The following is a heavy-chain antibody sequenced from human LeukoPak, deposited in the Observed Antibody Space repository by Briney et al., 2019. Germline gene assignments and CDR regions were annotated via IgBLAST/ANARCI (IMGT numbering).Heavy chain of an antibody. V-gene: IGHV1-69*04. CDR1: GGTFGSYA. CDR2: IIPILGIA. CDR3: ASAYYYDSSGSEFDY. Sequence: ASVKVSCKASGGTFGSYAISWVRQAPGQGLEWVGRIIPILGIANYAQKFQGRVTITADKSTSTAYMELSSLRSEDTAVYYCASAYYYDSSGSEFDYWGQGTLVTVSP. J-gene: IGHJ4*02. D-gene: IGHD3-22*01.